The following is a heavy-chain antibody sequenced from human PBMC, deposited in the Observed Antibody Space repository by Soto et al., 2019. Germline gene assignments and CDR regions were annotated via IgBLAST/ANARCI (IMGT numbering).Heavy chain of an antibody. CDR2: ISSTTNYI. CDR3: ARESEDLTSNFDY. J-gene: IGHJ4*02. V-gene: IGHV3-21*06. Sequence: PGGSLRLSCAASGFTFSSYYMTWVRQAPGKGLEWVSSISSTTNYIYYGDSMKGRFTISRDNAKNSLYLEMNSLRAEDTAVYYCARESEDLTSNFDYWGQGTQVTVSS. CDR1: GFTFSSYY.